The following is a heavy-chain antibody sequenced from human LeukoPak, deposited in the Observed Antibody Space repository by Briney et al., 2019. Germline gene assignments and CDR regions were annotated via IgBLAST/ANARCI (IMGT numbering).Heavy chain of an antibody. CDR2: IRYDGSNK. CDR1: GFTFSSYG. J-gene: IGHJ6*03. V-gene: IGHV3-30*02. D-gene: IGHD3-22*01. Sequence: PGGSLRLSRAASGFTFSSYGMHWVRQAPGKGLEWVAFIRYDGSNKYYADSVKGRFTISRDNSKNTLYLQMNSLRAEDTAVYYCAAPDSSGYYPYYYYYMDVWGKGTTVTVSS. CDR3: AAPDSSGYYPYYYYYMDV.